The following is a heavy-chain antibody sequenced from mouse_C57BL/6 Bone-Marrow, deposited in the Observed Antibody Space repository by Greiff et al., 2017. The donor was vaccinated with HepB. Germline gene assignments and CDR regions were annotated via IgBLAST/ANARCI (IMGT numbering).Heavy chain of an antibody. V-gene: IGHV7-1*01. CDR1: GFTFSDFY. J-gene: IGHJ3*01. D-gene: IGHD2-12*01. CDR2: SRNKANDYTT. Sequence: EVKVVDSGGGLVQSGRSLRLSCATSGFTFSDFYMEWVRQAPGKGLEWIAASRNKANDYTTEYSASVKGRFIVSRDTSQSILYLQMNALRAEDTAIYYCARDDYSPFAYWGQGTLVTVSA. CDR3: ARDDYSPFAY.